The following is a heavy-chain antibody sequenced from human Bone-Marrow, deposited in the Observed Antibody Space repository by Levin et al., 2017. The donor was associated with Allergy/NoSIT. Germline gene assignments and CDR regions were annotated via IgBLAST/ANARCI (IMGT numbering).Heavy chain of an antibody. J-gene: IGHJ4*02. D-gene: IGHD6-19*01. CDR1: GFTFSSYA. V-gene: IGHV3-23*01. Sequence: GASVKVSCGASGFTFSSYAMSWVRQAPGRGLEWVSRISDSGGITYYADSVKGRFTISRDNSKNTLYLQMNTLRAEDTAVYYCATVLPVAGTFFGYWGQGTLVTVSS. CDR3: ATVLPVAGTFFGY. CDR2: ISDSGGIT.